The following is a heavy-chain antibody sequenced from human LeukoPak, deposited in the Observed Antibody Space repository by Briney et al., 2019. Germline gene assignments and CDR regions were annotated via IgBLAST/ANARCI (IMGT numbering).Heavy chain of an antibody. CDR1: GFTFSSYA. CDR2: ISGSGGST. Sequence: PGGSLRLSCAASGFTFSSYAINWVRQAPGKGLEGVSAISGSGGSTYYADSVKGRFTISRDSSKNTLYLQMNSLRAEDTAVYYCARAAARGPVAGMGYWGQGTLVTVSS. V-gene: IGHV3-23*01. D-gene: IGHD6-19*01. CDR3: ARAAARGPVAGMGY. J-gene: IGHJ4*02.